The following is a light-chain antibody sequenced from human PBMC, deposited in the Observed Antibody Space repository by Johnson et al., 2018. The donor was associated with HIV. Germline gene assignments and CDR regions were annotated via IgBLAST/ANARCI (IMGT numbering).Light chain of an antibody. CDR1: SSTIGTNY. V-gene: IGLV1-51*01. Sequence: QPVLTQPPSVSAAPGPGCSGSSSTIGTNYVSWYQQFPGTAPKLLIFDKHKRPSGIPDRFSASQSGTSATLDITGLQTGDEADYYCGTWDTSPGAHYVFGSGTKVTVL. J-gene: IGLJ1*01. CDR2: DKH. CDR3: GTWDTSPGAHYV.